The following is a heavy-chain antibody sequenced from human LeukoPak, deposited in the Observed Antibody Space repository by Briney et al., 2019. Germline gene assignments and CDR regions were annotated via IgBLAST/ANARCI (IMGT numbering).Heavy chain of an antibody. V-gene: IGHV4-38-2*02. Sequence: SETLSLTCAVSGYSISSGYYWGWIRQPPGKGLEWIGSIYHSESTYYNPSLKSRVTISVDTSKNQFSLKLSSVTAADTAVYYCARDSYDFWSGYYRNWFDPWGQGTLVTVSS. CDR2: IYHSEST. CDR1: GYSISSGYY. D-gene: IGHD3-3*01. J-gene: IGHJ5*02. CDR3: ARDSYDFWSGYYRNWFDP.